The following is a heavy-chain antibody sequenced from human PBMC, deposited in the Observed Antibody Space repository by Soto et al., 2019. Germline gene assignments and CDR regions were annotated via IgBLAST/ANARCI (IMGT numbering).Heavy chain of an antibody. CDR3: AREQNWNPDNDAFDI. CDR2: IIPIFGTA. Sequence: ASVKVSCKASGGTFSSYAISWVRQAPGQGLEWMGGIIPIFGTANYAQKFQGRVNITADESTSTAYMEQSSLRSEDTAVYYCAREQNWNPDNDAFDIWGQGTMVTVSS. V-gene: IGHV1-69*13. J-gene: IGHJ3*02. CDR1: GGTFSSYA. D-gene: IGHD1-1*01.